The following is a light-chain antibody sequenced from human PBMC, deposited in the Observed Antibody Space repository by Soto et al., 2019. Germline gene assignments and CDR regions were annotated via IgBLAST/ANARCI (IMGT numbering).Light chain of an antibody. V-gene: IGKV4-1*01. Sequence: DIVLTQSPDSLTVSLGERATINCKSSQTVLYSSNNKNYLAWYQQKPRQPPKLLIYWASTRESGVPDRFSGSGSGTDFTLTISSLQAEDVAVYYCQQYHSTPPQWTFGQGTKVDIK. J-gene: IGKJ1*01. CDR3: QQYHSTPPQWT. CDR2: WAS. CDR1: QTVLYSSNNKNY.